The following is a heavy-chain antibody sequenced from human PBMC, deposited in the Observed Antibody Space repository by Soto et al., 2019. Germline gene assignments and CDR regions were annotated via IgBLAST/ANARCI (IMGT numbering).Heavy chain of an antibody. D-gene: IGHD3-22*01. CDR1: GGSFVGYY. CDR2: INHSGST. CDR3: ARYYYDSSGRPTIDY. Sequence: QVQLQQWGAGLLKPSETLSLTCAVYGGSFVGYYWSWIRQPPGKGLEWIGEINHSGSTNYNPSLKSRVTISVDTSKNQFSLKLSSVTATDTAVYYCARYYYDSSGRPTIDYWGQGTLVTVSS. J-gene: IGHJ4*02. V-gene: IGHV4-34*01.